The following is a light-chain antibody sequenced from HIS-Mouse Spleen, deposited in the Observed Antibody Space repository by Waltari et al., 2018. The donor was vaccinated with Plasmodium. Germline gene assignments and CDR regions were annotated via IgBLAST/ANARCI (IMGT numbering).Light chain of an antibody. CDR2: DAS. CDR1: QDISNY. CDR3: QQYDNLPPLFT. V-gene: IGKV1-33*01. Sequence: DIQMTQSPSSLSASVGDRVNITCQASQDISNYLNWYQQKPGKAPKLLIYDASNLETGVPSRFSGSGSGTDFTFTISSLQPEDIATYYCQQYDNLPPLFTFGPGTKVDIK. J-gene: IGKJ3*01.